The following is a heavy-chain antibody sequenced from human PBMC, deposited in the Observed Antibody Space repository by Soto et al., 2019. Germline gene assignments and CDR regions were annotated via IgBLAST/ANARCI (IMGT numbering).Heavy chain of an antibody. CDR3: ATHYYDSSGHDY. J-gene: IGHJ4*02. CDR1: GYTFTNHG. V-gene: IGHV1-18*01. D-gene: IGHD3-22*01. CDR2: ISTYNGNT. Sequence: ASVKVSCKASGYTFTNHGISWVRQAPGQGLEWMGWISTYNGNTNYAQKLQGRVTMTTDTSTSTAYMELRSLGSDDTAVYYCATHYYDSSGHDYWGQGTLVTVSS.